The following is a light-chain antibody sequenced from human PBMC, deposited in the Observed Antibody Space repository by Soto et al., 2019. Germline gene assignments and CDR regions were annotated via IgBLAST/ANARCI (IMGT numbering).Light chain of an antibody. Sequence: DIQMTQSPSTLSASEGDRVTITCRASQSISNYLAWYQQKPGKAPKLLIYKASSLESGVPSRFSGSGFGTEFTLTISSLQPDDFAIYYCQQYNSYSRTFGQGTKVDIK. J-gene: IGKJ1*01. V-gene: IGKV1-5*03. CDR1: QSISNY. CDR2: KAS. CDR3: QQYNSYSRT.